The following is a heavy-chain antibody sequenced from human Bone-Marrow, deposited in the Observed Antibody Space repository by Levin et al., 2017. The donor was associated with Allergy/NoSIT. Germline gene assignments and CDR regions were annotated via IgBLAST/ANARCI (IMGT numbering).Heavy chain of an antibody. D-gene: IGHD6-13*01. CDR1: GLTFGDHY. V-gene: IGHV3-72*01. Sequence: GGSLRLSCVVSGLTFGDHYMDWVRQAPGKGLEWVGRIRIKVNSYTAEYAASVKGRFTISRDDSKNSLYLQMNSLKSEDTAVYYCARVGYSSSDFDYWGQGTLVTVSS. CDR3: ARVGYSSSDFDY. CDR2: IRIKVNSYTA. J-gene: IGHJ4*02.